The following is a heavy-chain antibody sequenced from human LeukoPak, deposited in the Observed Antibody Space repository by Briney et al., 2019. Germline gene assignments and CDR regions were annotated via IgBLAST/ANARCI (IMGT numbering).Heavy chain of an antibody. D-gene: IGHD2-2*01. V-gene: IGHV4-59*08. J-gene: IGHJ5*02. CDR3: ARLFCTNTNCRQPDWFDP. CDR2: IYYTGST. CDR1: GGSISTYY. Sequence: SETLSLTCTLSGGSISTYYWSWIRQPPGKGLELIGYIYYTGSTNYNSSLKSRATISLDTSKNQFSLKLTSVTAADTAVYYRARLFCTNTNCRQPDWFDPWGQGTLVTVSS.